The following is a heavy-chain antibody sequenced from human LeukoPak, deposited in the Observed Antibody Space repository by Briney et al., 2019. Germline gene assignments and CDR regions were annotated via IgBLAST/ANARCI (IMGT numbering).Heavy chain of an antibody. Sequence: ASVKVSCKASGYNFTDYGITWVRQAPGQGLEWMGWISAYNGYRNYAQKLQGRVTMTTDTSTSTAYMELRSLGSDDTAVYYCARQWLVLSAFDYWGQGTLVTVSS. CDR3: ARQWLVLSAFDY. CDR2: ISAYNGYR. V-gene: IGHV1-18*01. J-gene: IGHJ4*02. CDR1: GYNFTDYG. D-gene: IGHD6-19*01.